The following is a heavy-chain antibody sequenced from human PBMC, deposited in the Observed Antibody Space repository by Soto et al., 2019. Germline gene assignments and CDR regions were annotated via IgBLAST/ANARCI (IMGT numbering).Heavy chain of an antibody. CDR1: GASISGYY. D-gene: IGHD1-1*01. Sequence: QVQLQESGPGLVKPSETLSLTCTVSGASISGYYWSWIRKSARKGLEWIGRIYATGTTDYNPSLKGRVMMSVDTSKKQFSLRLRSVTAADTAVYYCVRDGTKTLRDWFDPWGQGISVTVSS. CDR3: VRDGTKTLRDWFDP. J-gene: IGHJ5*02. CDR2: IYATGTT. V-gene: IGHV4-4*07.